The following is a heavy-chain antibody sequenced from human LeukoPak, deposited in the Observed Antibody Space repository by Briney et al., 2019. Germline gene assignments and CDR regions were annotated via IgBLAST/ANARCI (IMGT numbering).Heavy chain of an antibody. V-gene: IGHV3-30*02. D-gene: IGHD6-25*01. Sequence: PGGSLRLSCALSGFTLISLGMHWLRQAPGKGLEWVAFIRYDGSNKYYADSVKGRFTITRDNSKNTLYLQMNSLRAEDTAVYYCTRDRNQAAGRSVYCGQGTLVTVSS. CDR2: IRYDGSNK. CDR1: GFTLISLG. J-gene: IGHJ4*02. CDR3: TRDRNQAAGRSVY.